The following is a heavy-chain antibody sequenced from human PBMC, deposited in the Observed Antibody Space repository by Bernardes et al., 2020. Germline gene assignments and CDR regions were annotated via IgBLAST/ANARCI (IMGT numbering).Heavy chain of an antibody. J-gene: IGHJ6*03. D-gene: IGHD5-12*01. Sequence: ASVKVSCKASGYTFTSYGISWVRQAPGQGLEWRGWISAYNGNTNYAQKLQGRVTMTTDTSTSTAYMELRSLRSDDTAVYYCASDRGYDQNRKNYYYMDVWGKGTTVTVSS. CDR1: GYTFTSYG. CDR2: ISAYNGNT. V-gene: IGHV1-18*01. CDR3: ASDRGYDQNRKNYYYMDV.